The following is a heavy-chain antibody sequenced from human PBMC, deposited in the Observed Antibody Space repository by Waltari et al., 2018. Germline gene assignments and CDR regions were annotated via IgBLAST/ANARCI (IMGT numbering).Heavy chain of an antibody. Sequence: EVQLLESGGGLVQPGGSLRLSCAASGFTFRSYAMSWVRQAPGKGLEWVSVIYSGGSTYYADSVKGRFTISRDNSKNTLYLQMNSLRAEDTAVYYCATGFRILAPDYWGQGTLVTVSS. V-gene: IGHV3-23*03. J-gene: IGHJ4*02. CDR3: ATGFRILAPDY. CDR2: IYSGGST. D-gene: IGHD3-9*01. CDR1: GFTFRSYA.